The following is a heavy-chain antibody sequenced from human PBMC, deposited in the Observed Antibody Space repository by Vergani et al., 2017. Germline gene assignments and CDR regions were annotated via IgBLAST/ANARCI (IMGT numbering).Heavy chain of an antibody. V-gene: IGHV1-18*01. Sequence: QVQLVQSGAEVKKPGASVKVSCKASGYTFTSYGISWVRQAPGQGLEWMGWISAYNGNTNYAQKLQGRVTMTTDTSKSTAYMELRSLRSDDTAVYYCARDLSGVNFWSGYYTPFHYWGQGTLVTVSS. CDR3: ARDLSGVNFWSGYYTPFHY. CDR1: GYTFTSYG. J-gene: IGHJ4*02. CDR2: ISAYNGNT. D-gene: IGHD3-3*01.